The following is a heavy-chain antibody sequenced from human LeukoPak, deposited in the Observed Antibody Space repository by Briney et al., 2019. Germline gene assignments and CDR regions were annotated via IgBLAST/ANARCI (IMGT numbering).Heavy chain of an antibody. CDR2: IYYSGST. CDR1: GGSISSSIYY. CDR3: ASGHYVWGSYARNWFDP. Sequence: SETLSLTCTVSGGSISSSIYYWGWIRQPPGKGLEWIGSIYYSGSTYYNPSLKSRVTISVDTSKNQFSLKLSSVTAADTAVYYCASGHYVWGSYARNWFDPWGQGTLVTVSS. D-gene: IGHD3-16*01. J-gene: IGHJ5*02. V-gene: IGHV4-39*07.